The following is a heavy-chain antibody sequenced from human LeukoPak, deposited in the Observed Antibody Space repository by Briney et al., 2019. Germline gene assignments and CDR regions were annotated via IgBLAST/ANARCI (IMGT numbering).Heavy chain of an antibody. V-gene: IGHV3-33*06. CDR1: GFTFSSYG. CDR3: AKPMGTNDFWSGYYGSAFDI. CDR2: IWYDGSNK. D-gene: IGHD3-3*01. J-gene: IGHJ3*02. Sequence: PGGSLRLSCAASGFTFSSYGMHWVRQAPGKGLEWVAVIWYDGSNKYYADSVKGRFTISRDNSKNTLYLQMNSLRAEDTAVYYCAKPMGTNDFWSGYYGSAFDIWGQGTMVTVSS.